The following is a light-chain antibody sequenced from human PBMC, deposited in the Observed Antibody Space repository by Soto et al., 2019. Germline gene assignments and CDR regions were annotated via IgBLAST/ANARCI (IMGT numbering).Light chain of an antibody. V-gene: IGKV1-39*01. CDR1: QSISSN. CDR2: VTS. CDR3: QQNHRAPIT. Sequence: DIQMTQSPSSLSASVGDRVTMTCRASQSISSNLNWYQQKPGKAPKLLIFVTSGLQSGVPSRVSGSGSGTDVTLTISSLQTEECATYDGQQNHRAPITFGQGTRLEI. J-gene: IGKJ5*01.